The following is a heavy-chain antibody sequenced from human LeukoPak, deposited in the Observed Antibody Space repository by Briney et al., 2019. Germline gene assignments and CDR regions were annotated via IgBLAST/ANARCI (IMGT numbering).Heavy chain of an antibody. Sequence: GGSLRLSCAASGFTFSSYAMHWVRQAPGKGLEWVAVISYDGSNKYYADSVKGRFTISRDNSKNTLYLQMNSLRAEDTAVYYCAREFRDGYNSDAFDIWGQGTMVTVSS. V-gene: IGHV3-30-3*01. D-gene: IGHD5-24*01. CDR1: GFTFSSYA. J-gene: IGHJ3*02. CDR2: ISYDGSNK. CDR3: AREFRDGYNSDAFDI.